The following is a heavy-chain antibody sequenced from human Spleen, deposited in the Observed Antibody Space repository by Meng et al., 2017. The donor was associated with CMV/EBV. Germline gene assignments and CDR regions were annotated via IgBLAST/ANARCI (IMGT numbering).Heavy chain of an antibody. CDR3: ARAHSYNWFDP. CDR1: GGTFSSYA. D-gene: IGHD4-11*01. V-gene: IGHV1-46*01. CDR2: INPSGGST. J-gene: IGHJ5*02. Sequence: ASVKVSCKASGGTFSSYAISWVRQAPGQGLEWMGIINPSGGSTSYAQKFQGRVTMTRDTSTSTVYMELSSLRSEDTAVYYCARAHSYNWFDPWGQGTLVTVSS.